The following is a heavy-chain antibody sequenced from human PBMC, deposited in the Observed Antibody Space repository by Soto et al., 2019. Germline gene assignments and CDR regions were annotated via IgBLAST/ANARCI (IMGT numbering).Heavy chain of an antibody. J-gene: IGHJ4*02. CDR2: IYHDDSN. D-gene: IGHD3-16*01. CDR3: ARAGEMATHFDY. Sequence: QVQLQESGPELVKPSGTLSLMCTVSGGSISSNHWWSWVRQSPGKGLEWIGEIYHDDSNNYNPSLKSRVSIAIDKSKNQISLKLSAVTAADTAVYYCARAGEMATHFDYWGQGSLVTVSS. CDR1: GGSISSNHW. V-gene: IGHV4-4*02.